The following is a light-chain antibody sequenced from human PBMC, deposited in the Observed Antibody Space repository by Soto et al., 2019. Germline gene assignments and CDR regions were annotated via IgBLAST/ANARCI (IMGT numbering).Light chain of an antibody. Sequence: QSALTQPASVSGSPGQSITISCTGTSSDVGGYKYVSWYQEHPGKAPKLMIYEVNNRPSGVSNRFSGSKSGNTASLTISGLQAEDEAHYYCSSSTSSTTPVFGTGTKVTVL. CDR3: SSSTSSTTPV. CDR1: SSDVGGYKY. CDR2: EVN. V-gene: IGLV2-14*03. J-gene: IGLJ1*01.